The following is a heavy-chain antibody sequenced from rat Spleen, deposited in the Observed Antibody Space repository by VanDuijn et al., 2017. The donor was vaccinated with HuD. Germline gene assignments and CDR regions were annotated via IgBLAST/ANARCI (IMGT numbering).Heavy chain of an antibody. D-gene: IGHD1-12*02. Sequence: EVQLVESGGGLVQPGRSVKLSCAASGFTFTNYYMAWVRQVTTKGLEWVAYISTGGGSTYYRDSVKGRFTISRDNAKSTLYLQMDSLRSEDTATYYCARQNYYDGSYYSYVMDAWGQGASVTVSS. CDR2: ISTGGGST. J-gene: IGHJ4*01. CDR1: GFTFTNYY. V-gene: IGHV5-25*01. CDR3: ARQNYYDGSYYSYVMDA.